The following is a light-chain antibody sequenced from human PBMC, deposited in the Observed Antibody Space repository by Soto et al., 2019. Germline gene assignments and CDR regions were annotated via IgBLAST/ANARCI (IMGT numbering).Light chain of an antibody. CDR3: QQRSDWPLLT. Sequence: EIVLTQSPATLSLSPGERATLSCRASQSVKKTLAWYQQKPGQAPRLLIFDASDRATGIPARFSGSGSGTDFTLTISSLEPEDFAVYYCQQRSDWPLLTFGGGTRVEIK. CDR1: QSVKKT. J-gene: IGKJ4*01. V-gene: IGKV3-11*01. CDR2: DAS.